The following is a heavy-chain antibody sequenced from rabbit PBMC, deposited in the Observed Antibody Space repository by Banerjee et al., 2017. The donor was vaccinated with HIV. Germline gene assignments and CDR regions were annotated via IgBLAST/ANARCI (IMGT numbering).Heavy chain of an antibody. CDR1: GIDFSSYY. V-gene: IGHV1S45*01. D-gene: IGHD6-1*01. J-gene: IGHJ4*01. Sequence: QEQLEESGGDLVKPEGSLTLSCTASGIDFSSYYMSWVRQAPGKGLEWIACINTSTGNTVYASWAKGRFTISKTSSTTVTLQMTSLTAADTATYFCARAGSDVYGAFNLWGQGTLVTVS. CDR3: ARAGSDVYGAFNL. CDR2: INTSTGNT.